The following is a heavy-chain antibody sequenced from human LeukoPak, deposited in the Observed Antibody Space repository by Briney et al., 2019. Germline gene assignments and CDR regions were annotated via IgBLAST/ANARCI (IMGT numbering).Heavy chain of an antibody. J-gene: IGHJ4*02. CDR3: ARGGTLRFLEWLSFDY. CDR2: IYYSGST. CDR1: GGSISSGDYY. V-gene: IGHV4-30-4*08. D-gene: IGHD3-3*01. Sequence: SETLSLTCAVSGGSISSGDYYWSWIRQPPGKGLEWIGYIYYSGSTYYNPSLKSRVTISVDTSKNQFSLKLSSVTAADTAVYYCARGGTLRFLEWLSFDYWGQGTLVTVSS.